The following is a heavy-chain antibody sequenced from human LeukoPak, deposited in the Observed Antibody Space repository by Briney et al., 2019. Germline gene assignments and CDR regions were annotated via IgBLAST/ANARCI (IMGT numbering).Heavy chain of an antibody. V-gene: IGHV4-4*07. D-gene: IGHD3-22*01. CDR1: GGSISSYY. Sequence: SETLSLTCTVSGGSISSYYWSWIRQPAGKGLEWIGRIYTSGSTNYNPSIKSRVTMSVDTSKNQFSLKLSSVTAADTAVYYCARDYYYDSSGYYFHPPYWGQGTLVTVSS. CDR3: ARDYYYDSSGYYFHPPY. CDR2: IYTSGST. J-gene: IGHJ4*02.